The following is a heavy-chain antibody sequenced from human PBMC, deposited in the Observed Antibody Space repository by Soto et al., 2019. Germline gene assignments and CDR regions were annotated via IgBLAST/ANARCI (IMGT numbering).Heavy chain of an antibody. CDR2: INPYSGGA. Sequence: ASVKVSCKASGYTFTGYFMHWVRQAPGQGLEWMGWINPYSGGADYAQSFQGRVTMTRDTSISTVYMELSRLSFDDTAVYYCARVIRGAYYNSPLDAWGQGTVVTV. CDR3: ARVIRGAYYNSPLDA. D-gene: IGHD3-10*01. CDR1: GYTFTGYF. V-gene: IGHV1-2*02. J-gene: IGHJ5*02.